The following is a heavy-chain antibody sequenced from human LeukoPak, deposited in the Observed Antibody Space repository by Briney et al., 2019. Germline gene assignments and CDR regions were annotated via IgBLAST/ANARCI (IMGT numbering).Heavy chain of an antibody. CDR1: GFTFSSYA. J-gene: IGHJ4*02. CDR2: ISYDGSNK. V-gene: IGHV3-30-3*01. D-gene: IGHD6-13*01. CDR3: ARDRGVNFPGIAAATFDY. Sequence: PGGSLRLSCAASGFTFSSYAMHWVRQAPGKGLEWVAVISYDGSNKYYADSVKGRFTISRDNSKNTLYLQMNSLRAEDTAAYYCARDRGVNFPGIAAATFDYWGQGTLDTVSS.